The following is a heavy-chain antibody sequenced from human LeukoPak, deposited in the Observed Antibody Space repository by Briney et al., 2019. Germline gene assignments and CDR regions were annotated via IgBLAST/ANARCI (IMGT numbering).Heavy chain of an antibody. CDR1: GYTFINYY. D-gene: IGHD3-22*01. V-gene: IGHV1-2*02. CDR3: ARNFYFDSSGYYHY. Sequence: ASVKVSCKASGYTFINYYMHWVRQAPGQGLEWMGWINPNSGGTNYAQKFQGRVTMTRDTSISTAYMELSRLRSDDTAVYYCARNFYFDSSGYYHYWGQGTLVTVSS. CDR2: INPNSGGT. J-gene: IGHJ4*02.